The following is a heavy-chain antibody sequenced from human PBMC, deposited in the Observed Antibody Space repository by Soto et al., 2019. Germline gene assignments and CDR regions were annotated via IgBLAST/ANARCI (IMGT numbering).Heavy chain of an antibody. CDR2: IYTSGST. D-gene: IGHD5-12*01. V-gene: IGHV4-4*07. CDR3: AIEGYGYSGYDWQGNWFDP. CDR1: GGSISSYY. J-gene: IGHJ5*02. Sequence: SETLSLTCTVSGGSISSYYWSWIRQPAGKGLEWIGRIYTSGSTNYNPSLKSRVTMSVDTSKNQFSLKLSSVTAADTAVYYCAIEGYGYSGYDWQGNWFDPWGQGTLVTVSS.